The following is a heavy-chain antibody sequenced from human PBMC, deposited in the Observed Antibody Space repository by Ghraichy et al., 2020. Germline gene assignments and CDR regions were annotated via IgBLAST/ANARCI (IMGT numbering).Heavy chain of an antibody. CDR2: INPSGGST. Sequence: ASVKVSCKASGYTFTSYYMHWVRQAPGQGLEWMGIINPSGGSTSYAQKFQGRVTMTRDTSTSTVYMELSSLRSEDTAVYYCARVMLGMGSANDAFDIWGQGTMVTVSS. CDR3: ARVMLGMGSANDAFDI. J-gene: IGHJ3*02. CDR1: GYTFTSYY. D-gene: IGHD3-10*01. V-gene: IGHV1-46*01.